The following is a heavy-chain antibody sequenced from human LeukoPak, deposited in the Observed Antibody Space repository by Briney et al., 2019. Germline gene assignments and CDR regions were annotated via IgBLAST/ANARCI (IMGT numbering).Heavy chain of an antibody. CDR2: VYSTAST. CDR3: AKVGAVADTQGMGYFDY. D-gene: IGHD6-19*01. J-gene: IGHJ4*02. CDR1: GGSIYIDF. Sequence: SETLSLTCTVSGGSIYIDFWSCIPQPPGTALVWIGYVYSTASTNYNPSLNSRVSISIDTSKNHFSLKLTSVTAADTAVSSCAKVGAVADTQGMGYFDYWGQGTLVTVSS. V-gene: IGHV4-4*08.